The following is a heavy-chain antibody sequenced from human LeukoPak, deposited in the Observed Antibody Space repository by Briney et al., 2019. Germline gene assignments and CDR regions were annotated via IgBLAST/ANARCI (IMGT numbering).Heavy chain of an antibody. J-gene: IGHJ4*02. CDR2: INTDGSST. D-gene: IGHD1-26*01. CDR1: GFTFSAYW. CDR3: ARVGVGTTFDY. Sequence: PGGSLRLSCAASGFTFSAYWMSWVRQAPGKGLVWVSRINTDGSSTAYADYVKGRFTISRDNAKNTLYLQVDSLRAEDTAVYYCARVGVGTTFDYWGQGTLVTVSS. V-gene: IGHV3-74*01.